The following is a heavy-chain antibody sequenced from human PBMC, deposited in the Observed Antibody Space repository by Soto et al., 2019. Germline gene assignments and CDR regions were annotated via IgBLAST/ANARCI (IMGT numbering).Heavy chain of an antibody. J-gene: IGHJ5*02. V-gene: IGHV4-59*01. D-gene: IGHD6-25*01. CDR1: GGSISSYY. Sequence: SETLSLTCTVSGGSISSYYWSWIRQPPGKGLEWIGYIYYSGSTHYNPSLKSRVTISVDTSKNQFSLKLSSVTAADTAVYYCARPHGGSSGWDNWFDPWGQGTLVTVSS. CDR2: IYYSGST. CDR3: ARPHGGSSGWDNWFDP.